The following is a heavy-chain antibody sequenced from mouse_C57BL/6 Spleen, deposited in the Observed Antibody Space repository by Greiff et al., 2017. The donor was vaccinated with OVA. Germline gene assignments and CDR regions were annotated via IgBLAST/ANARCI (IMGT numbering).Heavy chain of an antibody. V-gene: IGHV6-3*01. J-gene: IGHJ4*01. CDR2: IRLKSDNYAT. Sequence: EVKVVESGGGLVQPGGSMKLSCVASGFTFSNYWMNWVRQSPEKGLEWVAQIRLKSDNYATHYAESVKGRFTISRDDSKSSVYLQMNNLRAEDTGIYYCTGDEWYYAMDYWGQGTSVTVSS. CDR3: TGDEWYYAMDY. CDR1: GFTFSNYW. D-gene: IGHD1-3*01.